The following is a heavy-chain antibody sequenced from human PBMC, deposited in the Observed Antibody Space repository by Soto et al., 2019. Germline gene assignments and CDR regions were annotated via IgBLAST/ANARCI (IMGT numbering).Heavy chain of an antibody. V-gene: IGHV1-18*01. Sequence: QVQLVQSGAEVKKPGASVKVSCKASGYTFTSYGISWVRQAPGQGLEWMGWISAYNGNTNYAQKFQGRVVVTWDTPISTANRERSRLKFDDTAVYFCTRGVVSPTYFHPGGQGTLAPVPS. CDR1: GYTFTSYG. CDR3: TRGVVSPTYFHP. CDR2: ISAYNGNT. J-gene: IGHJ5*02. D-gene: IGHD2-15*01.